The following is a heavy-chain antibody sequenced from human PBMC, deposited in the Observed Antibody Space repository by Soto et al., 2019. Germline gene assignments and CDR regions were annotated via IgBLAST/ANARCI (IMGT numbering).Heavy chain of an antibody. D-gene: IGHD2-15*01. V-gene: IGHV1-18*01. CDR3: ARLEVVVAATGGTADY. CDR1: GYTFTSYG. CDR2: ISAYNGNT. J-gene: IGHJ4*02. Sequence: ASVKVSCKASGYTFTSYGISWVRQAPGQGLEWMGWISAYNGNTNYAQKLQGRVTMTTDTSTSTAYMELRSLRSDDTAVYYCARLEVVVAATGGTADYWGQGTLVTVSS.